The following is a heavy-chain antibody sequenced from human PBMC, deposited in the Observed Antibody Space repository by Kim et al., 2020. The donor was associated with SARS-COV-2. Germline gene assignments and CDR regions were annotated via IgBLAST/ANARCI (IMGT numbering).Heavy chain of an antibody. Sequence: ASVKVSCKASGYTFTGYYMHWVRQAPGQGLEWMGRINPNSGGTNYAQKFQGRVTMTRDTSISTAYMELSRLRSDDTAVYYCAREKSWNYGSGNLDYWGQGTLVTVSS. CDR1: GYTFTGYY. V-gene: IGHV1-2*06. J-gene: IGHJ4*02. D-gene: IGHD3-10*01. CDR2: INPNSGGT. CDR3: AREKSWNYGSGNLDY.